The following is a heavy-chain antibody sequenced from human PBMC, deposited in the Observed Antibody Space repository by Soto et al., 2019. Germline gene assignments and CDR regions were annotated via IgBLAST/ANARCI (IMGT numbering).Heavy chain of an antibody. Sequence: SETLSLTCTVSGVSISSSSYYWGWIRQPPGKGLEWIGSIYYSGSTYYNPSLKSRVTISVDTSKNQFSLKLSSVTAADTAVYYCARHKTYYYDSSGYVFDYWGQGTLVTVSS. CDR1: GVSISSSSYY. V-gene: IGHV4-39*01. CDR2: IYYSGST. D-gene: IGHD3-22*01. J-gene: IGHJ4*02. CDR3: ARHKTYYYDSSGYVFDY.